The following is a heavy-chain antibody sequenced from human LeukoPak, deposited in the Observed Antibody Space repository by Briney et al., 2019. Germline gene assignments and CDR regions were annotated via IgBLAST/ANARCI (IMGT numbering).Heavy chain of an antibody. V-gene: IGHV4-34*01. CDR2: INHSGST. J-gene: IGHJ4*02. D-gene: IGHD1-7*01. CDR3: ARLNWDYYFDY. CDR1: GGSFSGYY. Sequence: PSETLSLTCAVYGGSFSGYYWSWIRHPPGKGLEWIGEINHSGSTNYNPSLKSRVTISIDTSKNQFSLKLSSVTAADTAVYYCARLNWDYYFDYWGQGTLITVSS.